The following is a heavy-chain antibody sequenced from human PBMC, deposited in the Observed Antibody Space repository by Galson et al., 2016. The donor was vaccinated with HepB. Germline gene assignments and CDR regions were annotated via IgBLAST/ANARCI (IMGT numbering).Heavy chain of an antibody. V-gene: IGHV1-8*01. CDR3: ARGATDADNFYHGMDV. CDR1: GYTFTSHD. Sequence: SVKVSCKATGYTFTSHDINWVRQAPGQGLEWMAWMNPDSENTGYSRKFQGRVTMTRNTSIGTAYMELSSLRSGDTAVYYCARGATDADNFYHGMDVWGQGTTVTVSS. J-gene: IGHJ6*02. CDR2: MNPDSENT.